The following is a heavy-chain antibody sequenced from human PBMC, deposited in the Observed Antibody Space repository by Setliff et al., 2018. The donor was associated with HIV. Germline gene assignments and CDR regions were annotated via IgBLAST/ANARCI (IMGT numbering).Heavy chain of an antibody. CDR2: INTDGSTT. J-gene: IGHJ4*02. V-gene: IGHV3-74*01. Sequence: GGSLRLSCAASGFTFSSYWMHWVRQAPGKGLVWVSRINTDGSTTNYADSVKGRFTISRDNAKNTLYLQMNSLTAEDTAVYFCVRAPPNSEYWGRGTLVTVSS. CDR3: VRAPPNSEY. CDR1: GFTFSSYW.